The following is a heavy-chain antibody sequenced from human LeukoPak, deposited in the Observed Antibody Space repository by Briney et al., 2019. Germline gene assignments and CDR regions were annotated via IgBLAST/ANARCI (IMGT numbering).Heavy chain of an antibody. CDR1: GGSISSSSHY. D-gene: IGHD2-21*01. J-gene: IGHJ6*03. Sequence: SETLSLTCTVSGGSISSSSHYWGWIRQPPGKGLEWIGSIYYSGSTYYNPSLKSRVTISVDTSKNQFSLKLSSVTAADTAVYYCASVFGDGHLVYYYYYMDVWGKGTTVTVSS. CDR2: IYYSGST. V-gene: IGHV4-39*07. CDR3: ASVFGDGHLVYYYYYMDV.